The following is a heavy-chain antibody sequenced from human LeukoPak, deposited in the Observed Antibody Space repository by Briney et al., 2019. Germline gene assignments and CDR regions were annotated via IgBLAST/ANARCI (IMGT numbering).Heavy chain of an antibody. CDR3: ARLNYGDYDY. Sequence: SETLSLTCAVYGGSFSGYYWSWIRQPPGKGLEWIGETNHSGSTNYNPSLKSRVTISVDTSKNQFSLKLSSVTAADTAVYYCARLNYGDYDYWGQGTLVTVSS. CDR1: GGSFSGYY. CDR2: TNHSGST. J-gene: IGHJ4*02. V-gene: IGHV4-34*01. D-gene: IGHD4-17*01.